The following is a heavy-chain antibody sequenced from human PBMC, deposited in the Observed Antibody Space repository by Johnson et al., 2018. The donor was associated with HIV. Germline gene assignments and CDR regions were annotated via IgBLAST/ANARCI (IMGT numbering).Heavy chain of an antibody. D-gene: IGHD3-16*01. CDR1: GFSLSDYY. CDR2: VSGSSSGI. Sequence: QEQLVESGGGLVKPGASLRLSCAASGFSLSDYYMSWIRQAPGKGLEWVSYVSGSSSGIYYADSVKGRFTISRDNSKNTLYLQMNSLRVEDTAVYFCARVSYDGVLKTVGAFDIWGQGTLITVSS. J-gene: IGHJ3*02. CDR3: ARVSYDGVLKTVGAFDI. V-gene: IGHV3-11*01.